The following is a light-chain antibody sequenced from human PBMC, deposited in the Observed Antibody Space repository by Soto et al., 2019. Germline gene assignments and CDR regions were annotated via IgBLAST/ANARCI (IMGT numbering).Light chain of an antibody. V-gene: IGLV2-14*01. CDR2: EVS. CDR1: RGDIGAYNY. J-gene: IGLJ2*01. CDR3: SSFTGTGSFV. Sequence: QSALTQPASVSGSPGQSITISCTGTRGDIGAYNYVSWYQQRPGEAPKLIIFEVSNRPSGVSSRFSGYKSGNTASLNISGLQPEDETDYFCSSFTGTGSFVFGGGTKVTVL.